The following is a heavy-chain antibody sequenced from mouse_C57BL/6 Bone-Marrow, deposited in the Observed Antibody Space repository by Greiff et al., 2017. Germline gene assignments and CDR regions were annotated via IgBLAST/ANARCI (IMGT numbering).Heavy chain of an antibody. J-gene: IGHJ4*01. CDR1: GYTFTSYW. CDR2: IDPSDSET. CDR3: AKTHDYGSSDGVYAMDY. V-gene: IGHV1-52*01. Sequence: QVQLQQPGAELVRPGSSVKLSCKASGYTFTSYWMHWVKQRPIQGLEWIGNIDPSDSETHYNQKFKDKATLTVDKSSSTAYMQLSSLTSEDSAVYYCAKTHDYGSSDGVYAMDYWGQGTSVTVSS. D-gene: IGHD1-1*01.